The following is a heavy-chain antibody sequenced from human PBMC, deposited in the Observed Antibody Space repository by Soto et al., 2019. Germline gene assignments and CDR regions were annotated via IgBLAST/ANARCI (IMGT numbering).Heavy chain of an antibody. Sequence: LKISCKGSGYSFTSYWISWVRQMPGKGLEWMGRIDPSDSYTNYSPSFQGHVTITADKSISTAYLQWSSLKASDTAMYYCARSEWDSSSSSYNWFDPWGQGTLVTVSS. CDR3: ARSEWDSSSSSYNWFDP. CDR1: GYSFTSYW. CDR2: IDPSDSYT. D-gene: IGHD6-6*01. V-gene: IGHV5-10-1*01. J-gene: IGHJ5*02.